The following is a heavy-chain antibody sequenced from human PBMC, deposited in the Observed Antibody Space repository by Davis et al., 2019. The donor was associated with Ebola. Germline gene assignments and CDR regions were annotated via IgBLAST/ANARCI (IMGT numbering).Heavy chain of an antibody. Sequence: GESLKISCAASGFTFSSYSMNWVRQAPGKGLEWVSSISSSSSYIYYADSVKGRFTISRDNAKNSLYLQMNSLRAEDTAVYYCARGDSGWYYYYGMDVWGQGTTVTVSS. CDR3: ARGDSGWYYYYGMDV. V-gene: IGHV3-21*01. D-gene: IGHD6-19*01. CDR1: GFTFSSYS. CDR2: ISSSSSYI. J-gene: IGHJ6*02.